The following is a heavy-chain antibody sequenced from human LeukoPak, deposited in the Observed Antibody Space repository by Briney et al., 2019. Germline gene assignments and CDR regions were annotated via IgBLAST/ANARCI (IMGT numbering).Heavy chain of an antibody. V-gene: IGHV1-69*05. D-gene: IGHD6-13*01. J-gene: IGHJ4*02. CDR3: ASLSSPREAFDY. CDR1: GYTFTSYG. CDR2: IIPIFGTA. Sequence: SVKVSCKASGYTFTSYGISWVRQAPGQGLEWMGGIIPIFGTANYAQKFQGRVTITTDESTSTAYMELSSLRSEDTAVYYCASLSSPREAFDYWGQGTLVTVSS.